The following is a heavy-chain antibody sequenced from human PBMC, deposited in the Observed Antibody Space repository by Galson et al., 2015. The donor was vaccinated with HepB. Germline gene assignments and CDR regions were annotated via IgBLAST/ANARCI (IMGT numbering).Heavy chain of an antibody. CDR3: ARGFSSSWYYYYYMDV. J-gene: IGHJ6*03. V-gene: IGHV1-3*01. CDR2: INAGNGNT. D-gene: IGHD6-13*01. CDR1: GYTFTSYA. Sequence: QSGAEVKKPGESLKISCKASGYTFTSYAMHWVRQAPGQRLEWMGWINAGNGNTKYSQKFQGRVTITRDTSASTAYMELSSLRSEDTAVYYCARGFSSSWYYYYYMDVWGKGTTVTVSS.